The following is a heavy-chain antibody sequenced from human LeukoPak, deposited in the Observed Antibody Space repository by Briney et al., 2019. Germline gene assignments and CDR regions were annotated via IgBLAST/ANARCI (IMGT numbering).Heavy chain of an antibody. CDR1: VFTFSSYE. Sequence: PGGSLRLSCAASVFTFSSYEMNWVRQAPGKGLEWVSYISSSGSTIYYADSVKGRFTISRDNAKNSLYLQMNSLRAEDTAVYYCAREDDCSGYYHGNCDYRGQGTLVTVS. CDR3: AREDDCSGYYHGNCDY. CDR2: ISSSGSTI. J-gene: IGHJ4*02. V-gene: IGHV3-48*03. D-gene: IGHD3-22*01.